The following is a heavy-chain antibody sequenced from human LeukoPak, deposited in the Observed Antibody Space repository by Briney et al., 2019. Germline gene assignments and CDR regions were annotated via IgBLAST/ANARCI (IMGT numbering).Heavy chain of an antibody. V-gene: IGHV4-30-2*01. CDR3: ARERYYDFWSGKGDAFDI. D-gene: IGHD3-3*01. CDR2: IYHSGST. J-gene: IGHJ3*02. CDR1: GGSISSGGYY. Sequence: SETLSLTCTVSGGSISSGGYYWSWIRQPPGKGLEWIGYIYHSGSTYYNPSLKSRVTISVDRSKNQFSLKLSSVTAADTAVYYCARERYYDFWSGKGDAFDIWGQGTMVTVSS.